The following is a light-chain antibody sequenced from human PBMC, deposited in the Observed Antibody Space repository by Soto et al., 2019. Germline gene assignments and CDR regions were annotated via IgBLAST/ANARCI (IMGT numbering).Light chain of an antibody. J-gene: IGKJ1*01. Sequence: IVFTQSPCTLSFSPGERATLSCRASQSVSSSYLAWYQQKPGPAPRPLIYGASSRALGIPDRFSGSGSGTDFTLTIIRLEPEDFAVYYCQQYGSSPWTFGQGTKVDIK. CDR1: QSVSSSY. CDR3: QQYGSSPWT. V-gene: IGKV3-20*01. CDR2: GAS.